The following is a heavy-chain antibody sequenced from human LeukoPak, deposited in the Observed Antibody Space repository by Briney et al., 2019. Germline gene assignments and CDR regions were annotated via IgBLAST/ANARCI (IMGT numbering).Heavy chain of an antibody. V-gene: IGHV3-7*05. CDR2: IEQDGSEK. CDR1: GFTFSSYW. Sequence: GGSLRLSCAASGFTFSSYWMSWVREAPGQGLEWVANIEQDGSEKYYVDSVKGRFTISRDSAKNSLYLQVNSLRAEDTAVYYCASTTISPVGGMDVWGQGTTVTVSS. D-gene: IGHD2/OR15-2a*01. CDR3: ASTTISPVGGMDV. J-gene: IGHJ6*02.